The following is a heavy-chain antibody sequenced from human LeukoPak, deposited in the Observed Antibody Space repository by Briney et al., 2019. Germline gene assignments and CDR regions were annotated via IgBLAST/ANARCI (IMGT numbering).Heavy chain of an antibody. CDR2: ISYDRNNI. Sequence: GGSLRLSCVASGFTFSSYTMHWVRQAPGRGLEWVAVISYDRNNIYYADSVKGRFTISRDNSKNTLYLQMNSLRADDTAVYYCARETFSGLYDYWGQGTLVTVSS. D-gene: IGHD6-19*01. CDR1: GFTFSSYT. V-gene: IGHV3-30-3*01. CDR3: ARETFSGLYDY. J-gene: IGHJ4*02.